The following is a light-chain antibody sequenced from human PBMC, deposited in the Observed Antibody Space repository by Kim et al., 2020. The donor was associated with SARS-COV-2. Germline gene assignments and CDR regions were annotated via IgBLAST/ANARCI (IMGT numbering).Light chain of an antibody. CDR1: SRHSTYI. Sequence: SSFKRTCTLSSRHSTYIVAWHQHQPATAPRYLMKLEGSGTFSKGSGVPDRFSGSSSGADRYLSISNLQSEDEADYYCETWDTNTGVFVGGTQLTVL. J-gene: IGLJ3*02. V-gene: IGLV4-60*03. CDR2: LEGSGTF. CDR3: ETWDTNTGV.